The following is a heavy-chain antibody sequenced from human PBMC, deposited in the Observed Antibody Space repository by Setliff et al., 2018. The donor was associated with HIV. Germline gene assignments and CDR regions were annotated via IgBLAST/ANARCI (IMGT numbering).Heavy chain of an antibody. CDR1: GYTFTTYG. CDR2: ISTYSDET. J-gene: IGHJ4*02. CDR3: ARDFGGRWTFDY. Sequence: ASVKVSCKPSGYTFTTYGLSWVRQAPGQGLEWMGWISTYSDETSYSQNFQGRVTMTRNTSISTAYMELTSLTSEDTAIYYCARDFGGRWTFDYWGQGTLVTVSS. V-gene: IGHV1-8*02. D-gene: IGHD3-10*01.